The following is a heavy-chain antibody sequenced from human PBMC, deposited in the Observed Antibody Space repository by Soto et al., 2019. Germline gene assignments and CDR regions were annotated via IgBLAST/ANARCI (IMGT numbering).Heavy chain of an antibody. V-gene: IGHV4-59*01. J-gene: IGHJ4*02. CDR2: IYYSGST. Sequence: SETLSLTCTVSGGSISSYYWSWIRQPPGKGLEWIGYIYYSGSTNYNPSLKSRVTISVDTSKNQFSLKLSSVTAADTAVYYCARDSGEGGGPFDYWGQGTLVTVSS. D-gene: IGHD2-15*01. CDR3: ARDSGEGGGPFDY. CDR1: GGSISSYY.